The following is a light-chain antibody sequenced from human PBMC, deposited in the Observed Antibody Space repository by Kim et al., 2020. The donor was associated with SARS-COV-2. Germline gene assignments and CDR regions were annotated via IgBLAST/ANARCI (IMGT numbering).Light chain of an antibody. CDR2: INN. CDR1: SSNIGSNT. V-gene: IGLV1-44*01. CDR3: AAWDDSLNGYV. Sequence: QSVLTQPPSASGTPGQRVTISCSGSSSNIGSNTVNWYQQHPGRAPKLLIYINNQRPSGVPDRFSGSKSGTSASLAISGLQSEDEAAYYCAAWDDSLNGYVFGTGTKVTVL. J-gene: IGLJ1*01.